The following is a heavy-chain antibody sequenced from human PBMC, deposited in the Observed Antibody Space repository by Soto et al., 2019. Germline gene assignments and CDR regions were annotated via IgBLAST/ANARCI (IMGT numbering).Heavy chain of an antibody. Sequence: SETLSLTCTVSGGSISSYYWSWIRQPPGKGLEWIGYIYYSGSTNYNPSLKSRVTISVDTSKNQFSLKLSSVTAADTAVYYCARAPVDYDSSGYYFDYWGQGTLVTVSS. J-gene: IGHJ4*02. V-gene: IGHV4-59*01. CDR2: IYYSGST. CDR1: GGSISSYY. CDR3: ARAPVDYDSSGYYFDY. D-gene: IGHD3-22*01.